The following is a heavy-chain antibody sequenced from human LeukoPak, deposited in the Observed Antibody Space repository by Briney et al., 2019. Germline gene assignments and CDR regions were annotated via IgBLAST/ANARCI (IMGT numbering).Heavy chain of an antibody. CDR1: GDSVSSGAYY. CDR2: IYYTGST. J-gene: IGHJ1*01. D-gene: IGHD4-17*01. CDR3: ARAAVTTSRYFQH. Sequence: SSETPSLTCTVSGDSVSSGAYYWHWIRQPPGKGLVCIGYIYYTGSTDYNPSLKSRVTISVDTSKNQFSLKLSSVTAADTAVYYCARAAVTTSRYFQHWGQGTLVTVSS. V-gene: IGHV4-61*08.